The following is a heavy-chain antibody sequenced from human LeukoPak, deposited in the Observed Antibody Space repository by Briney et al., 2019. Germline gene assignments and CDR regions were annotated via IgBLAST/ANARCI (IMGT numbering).Heavy chain of an antibody. J-gene: IGHJ4*02. Sequence: RGSLRLSCAASGFTFSDYYMSWIRQAPGKGLEWVSYISSSGSTIYYADSVKGRFTISRDNAKNSLYLQMNSLRAEDTAVYYCARDTYYYDSSGYWFDYWGQGTLVTVSS. CDR3: ARDTYYYDSSGYWFDY. D-gene: IGHD3-22*01. CDR2: ISSSGSTI. CDR1: GFTFSDYY. V-gene: IGHV3-11*01.